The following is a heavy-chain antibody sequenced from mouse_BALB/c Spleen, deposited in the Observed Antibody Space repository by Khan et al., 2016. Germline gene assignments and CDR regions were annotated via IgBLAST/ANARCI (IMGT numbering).Heavy chain of an antibody. Sequence: EVELVESGGGLVKPGGSLKLSCAASGFTFSSYTMSWVHQTPEKRLEWVATISSGGGNTYYPDSVKGRFTISRDNAKNNLYLQMSSLRSEDTALYYCARFYYGYDTFAYWGQGTLVTVSA. CDR1: GFTFSSYT. D-gene: IGHD2-2*01. CDR3: ARFYYGYDTFAY. V-gene: IGHV5-9*03. J-gene: IGHJ3*01. CDR2: ISSGGGNT.